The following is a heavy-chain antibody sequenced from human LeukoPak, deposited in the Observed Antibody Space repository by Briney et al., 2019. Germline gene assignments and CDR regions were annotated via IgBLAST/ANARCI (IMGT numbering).Heavy chain of an antibody. CDR3: SREASEAFDI. Sequence: GGSLRLSCAASGFIFSNYGFHWVRQAPGKGLEWVAVIRYDGNLQYHADSVKGRFTVSKDNFKDTLYLHMNGLRPEDSAVYYCSREASEAFDIWGQGSMVTVS. J-gene: IGHJ3*02. CDR1: GFIFSNYG. V-gene: IGHV3-30*02. CDR2: IRYDGNLQ.